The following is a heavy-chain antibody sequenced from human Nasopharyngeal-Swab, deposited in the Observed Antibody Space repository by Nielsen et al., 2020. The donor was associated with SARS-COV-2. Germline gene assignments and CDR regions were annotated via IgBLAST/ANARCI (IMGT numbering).Heavy chain of an antibody. J-gene: IGHJ6*03. V-gene: IGHV4-59*01. D-gene: IGHD6-13*01. CDR2: IYYSGST. Sequence: WIRQPPGKGLEWIGCIYYSGSTNYNPSLKSRVTISVDTSKNQFSLKLSSVTAADTAVYYCARGFVAADNYYYYYMDVRGKGTTVTVSS. CDR3: ARGFVAADNYYYYYMDV.